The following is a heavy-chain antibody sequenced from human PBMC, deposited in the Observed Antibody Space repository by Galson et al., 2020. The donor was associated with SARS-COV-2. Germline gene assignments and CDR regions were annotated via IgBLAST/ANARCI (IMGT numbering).Heavy chain of an antibody. Sequence: SETLSLTCTVSGGSISSGGYYWSWIRPHPGKGLEWIGYIYYSGSTYYNPSLKSRVTISVDTSKNQFSLKLSSVTAADTAVYYCARGLGSGSYSIDCNWFDPWGQGTLVTVSS. CDR3: ARGLGSGSYSIDCNWFDP. D-gene: IGHD3-10*01. V-gene: IGHV4-31*03. J-gene: IGHJ5*02. CDR2: IYYSGST. CDR1: GGSISSGGYY.